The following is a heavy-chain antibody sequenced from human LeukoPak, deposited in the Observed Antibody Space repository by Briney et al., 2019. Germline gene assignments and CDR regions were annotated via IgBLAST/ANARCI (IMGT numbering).Heavy chain of an antibody. J-gene: IGHJ4*02. CDR1: GGTFSSYA. CDR3: ASSPFYYDSSGYYRGFDY. CDR2: IIPIFGTA. V-gene: IGHV1-69*05. D-gene: IGHD3-22*01. Sequence: SVKVSCKASGGTFSSYAISWVRQAPGQGLEWMGGIIPIFGTANYAQKFQGRVTITTDESTSTAYMELSSLRSEDTAVYYCASSPFYYDSSGYYRGFDYWGRGTLVTVSS.